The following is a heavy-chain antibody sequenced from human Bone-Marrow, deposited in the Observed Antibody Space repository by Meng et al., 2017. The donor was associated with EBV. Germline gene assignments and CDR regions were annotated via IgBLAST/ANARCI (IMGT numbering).Heavy chain of an antibody. J-gene: IGHJ4*02. D-gene: IGHD6-13*01. V-gene: IGHV1-2*04. CDR1: GYTFTGYY. CDR2: INPSSGGK. CDR3: ARDSKQGFDY. Sequence: VQWVQTGAEGKKPWASGKVSGKASGYTFTGYYMHWVRQAPGQGLEWMGWINPSSGGKNYAQKFQGWVTMTRDTSISTAYMELSRLRSDDTAVYYCARDSKQGFDYWGQGTLVTVSS.